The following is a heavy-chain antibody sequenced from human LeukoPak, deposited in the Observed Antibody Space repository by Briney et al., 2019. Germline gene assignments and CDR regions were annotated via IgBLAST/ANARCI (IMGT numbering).Heavy chain of an antibody. CDR2: ISSSSSYI. J-gene: IGHJ4*02. V-gene: IGHV3-21*01. CDR1: GFTFSSYI. Sequence: GGSLRLSCAASGFTFSSYIMNWVRQAPGKGLEWVSSISSSSSYIYYADSVKGRFTISRDNAKNSLYLQMNSLRAEDTAVYYCARVGGSHWVDYWGQGTLVTVSS. D-gene: IGHD1-26*01. CDR3: ARVGGSHWVDY.